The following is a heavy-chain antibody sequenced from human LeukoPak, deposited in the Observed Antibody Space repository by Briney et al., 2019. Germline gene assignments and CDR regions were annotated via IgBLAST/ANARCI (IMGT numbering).Heavy chain of an antibody. CDR3: ARRNGGSSWYYYYYYGMDV. CDR1: GGSISSGGHY. CDR2: INYSGST. V-gene: IGHV4-39*01. D-gene: IGHD6-13*01. Sequence: SETLSLTCTVSGGSISSGGHYWSWIRQRPGKGLEWIGYINYSGSTYYNPSLKSRVTISVDTSKNQFSLKLSSVTAADTAVYYCARRNGGSSWYYYYYYGMDVWGQGTTVTVSS. J-gene: IGHJ6*02.